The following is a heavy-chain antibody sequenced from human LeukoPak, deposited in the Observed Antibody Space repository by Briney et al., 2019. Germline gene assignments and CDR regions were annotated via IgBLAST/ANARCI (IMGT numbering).Heavy chain of an antibody. J-gene: IGHJ4*02. CDR2: ISYDGSNK. V-gene: IGHV3-30*03. D-gene: IGHD5-12*01. CDR1: GFTFSSYG. Sequence: GGSLRLSCAASGFTFSSYGMHWVRQAPGKGLEWVAVISYDGSNKYYADSVKGRFTISRDNSKNSLYLQMNSLRAEDTAFYYCAINGGGDSGYGNFDYWGQGTLVTVSS. CDR3: AINGGGDSGYGNFDY.